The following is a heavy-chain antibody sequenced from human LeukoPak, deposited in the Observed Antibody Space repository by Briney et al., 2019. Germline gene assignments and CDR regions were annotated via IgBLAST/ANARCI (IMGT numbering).Heavy chain of an antibody. CDR2: INPSGGST. Sequence: ASVKVSCKASGGTFSSYYMHWVRQAPGQGLEWMGIINPSGGSTSYAQKFQGRVTMTRDTSTSTVYMELSSLRSEDTAVYYCARAKGGYYYDSSGFRWGYFDYWGQGTLVTVSS. CDR3: ARAKGGYYYDSSGFRWGYFDY. J-gene: IGHJ4*02. V-gene: IGHV1-46*01. D-gene: IGHD3-22*01. CDR1: GGTFSSYY.